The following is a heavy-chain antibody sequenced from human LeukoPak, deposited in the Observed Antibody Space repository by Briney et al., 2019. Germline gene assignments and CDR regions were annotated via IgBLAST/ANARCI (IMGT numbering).Heavy chain of an antibody. D-gene: IGHD6-19*01. CDR3: ARPRKIAVVGDDAFDI. V-gene: IGHV4-39*01. Sequence: SETLSLTCTVSVGSISSSSYYWGWIRQPPGKGLEWIGSIYYSGSTYYNPSLKSRVTISVDTSKNQFSLKLSSVTAADTAVYYCARPRKIAVVGDDAFDIWGQGTMVTVSS. CDR1: VGSISSSSYY. J-gene: IGHJ3*02. CDR2: IYYSGST.